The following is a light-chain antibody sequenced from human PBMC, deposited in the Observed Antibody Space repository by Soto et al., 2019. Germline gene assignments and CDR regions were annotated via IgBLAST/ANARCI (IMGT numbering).Light chain of an antibody. Sequence: QSALTQPPSASGSPGQSVTISCTGTSSDVGGYNYVSWYQQHPGKAPKLMIYEVSQRPSGVPDRFSGSKSGNTASLTVSGLQAEDEADYYGSSYAGSIPYVFGTGTKVTVL. V-gene: IGLV2-8*01. CDR3: SSYAGSIPYV. CDR2: EVS. CDR1: SSDVGGYNY. J-gene: IGLJ1*01.